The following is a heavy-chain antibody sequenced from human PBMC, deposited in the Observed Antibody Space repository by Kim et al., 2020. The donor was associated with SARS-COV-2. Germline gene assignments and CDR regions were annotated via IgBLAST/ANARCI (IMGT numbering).Heavy chain of an antibody. J-gene: IGHJ4*02. D-gene: IGHD2-8*02. V-gene: IGHV3-73*01. CDR1: GFTFSGSV. CDR2: IRTKSNSYTA. Sequence: GGSLRLSCAASGFTFSGSVMYWVRQASGKGLEWVGLIRTKSNSYTAGYDASVKGRFTISRDDSKNTAYLQMNNLKTEDTAVYYCTSFRDDTGGRWGQGTLVTVSS. CDR3: TSFRDDTGGR.